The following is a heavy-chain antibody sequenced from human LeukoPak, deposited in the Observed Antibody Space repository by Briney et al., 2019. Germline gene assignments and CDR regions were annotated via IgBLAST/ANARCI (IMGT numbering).Heavy chain of an antibody. CDR2: IWYDGSNK. Sequence: PGRSLRLSCAASGFTFSSYAMHWVRQAPGKGLEWVAVIWYDGSNKYYADSVKGRFTISRDNSKNTLYLQMNSLRAEDTAVYYCARSENYYDSSPVVYWGQGTLVTVSS. CDR1: GFTFSSYA. CDR3: ARSENYYDSSPVVY. D-gene: IGHD3-22*01. J-gene: IGHJ4*02. V-gene: IGHV3-33*08.